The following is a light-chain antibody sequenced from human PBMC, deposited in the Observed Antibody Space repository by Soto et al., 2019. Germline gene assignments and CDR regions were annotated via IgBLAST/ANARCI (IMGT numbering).Light chain of an antibody. CDR3: QQVHDYPIT. Sequence: IQMTQSRSCLSASVGNRVTITCRASQGIRNYLAWYHQKPGKVPKLLIYKASSLESGVPSRFSGSRSGTDFTLTISSLQPEDFATYCCQQVHDYPITFGQGTRLEIK. V-gene: IGKV1D-13*01. J-gene: IGKJ5*01. CDR1: QGIRNY. CDR2: KAS.